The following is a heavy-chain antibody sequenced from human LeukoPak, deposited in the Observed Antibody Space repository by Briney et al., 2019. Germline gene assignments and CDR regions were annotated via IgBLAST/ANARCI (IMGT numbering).Heavy chain of an antibody. CDR2: ISWNSGGI. J-gene: IGHJ4*02. Sequence: PGGSLRLSCAASGFTFDDYAMHWVRQAPGKGLEWVSGISWNSGGIGYADSVKGRFTISRDNAKNSPYLQMNSLRAEDTALYYCAKDLFTMVRGVLKSWGQGTLVTVSS. CDR3: AKDLFTMVRGVLKS. V-gene: IGHV3-9*01. CDR1: GFTFDDYA. D-gene: IGHD3-10*01.